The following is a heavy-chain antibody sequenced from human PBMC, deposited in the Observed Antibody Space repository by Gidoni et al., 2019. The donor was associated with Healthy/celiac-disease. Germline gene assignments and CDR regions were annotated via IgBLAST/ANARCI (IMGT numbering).Heavy chain of an antibody. CDR1: GFTFSSSW. V-gene: IGHV3-7*01. CDR2: KKQEGSVK. CDR3: ARERTSGVVILSWDLGYYYYGMDV. J-gene: IGHJ6*02. Sequence: EVQLVESGGGLVQPGGSLSLSCAAPGFTFSSSWLTWFAQAPGKGLVWGANKKQEGSVKYYSDTGKGRFTISRDDAKNSLYLKTNGLRAEETAVYYCARERTSGVVILSWDLGYYYYGMDVWGQGTTVTVSS. D-gene: IGHD3-22*01.